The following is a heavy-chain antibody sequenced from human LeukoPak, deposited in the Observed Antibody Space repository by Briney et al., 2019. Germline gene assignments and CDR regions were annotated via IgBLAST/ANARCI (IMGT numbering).Heavy chain of an antibody. D-gene: IGHD2-15*01. CDR1: GGSISSSSYY. CDR3: ATPGGVAATHHEFVDYYYGMDV. CDR2: IYYSGST. Sequence: PSETLSLTCTVSGGSISSSSYYWGWIRQPPGKGLEWIGSIYYSGSTYYNPSLKSRVTISVGTSKNQFSLKLSSVTAADTAVYYCATPGGVAATHHEFVDYYYGMDVWGQGTTVTVSS. V-gene: IGHV4-39*01. J-gene: IGHJ6*02.